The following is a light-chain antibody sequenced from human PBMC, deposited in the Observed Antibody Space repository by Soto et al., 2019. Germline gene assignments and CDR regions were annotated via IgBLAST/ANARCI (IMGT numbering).Light chain of an antibody. V-gene: IGKV1-27*01. CDR2: AAS. CDR3: QKCNSAPFT. J-gene: IGKJ3*01. CDR1: QGIYNY. Sequence: DTQMTQSPSSLSASVGDRVTITCRASQGIYNYLAWYQQKPGKVPKILIYAASSLVSGVPSRFSGSGSGTDFTLTSSSLQPEDVATYYCQKCNSAPFTFGRGPKVDIK.